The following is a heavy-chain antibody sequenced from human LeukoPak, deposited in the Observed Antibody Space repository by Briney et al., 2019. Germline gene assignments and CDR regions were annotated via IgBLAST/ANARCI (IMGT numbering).Heavy chain of an antibody. D-gene: IGHD5-24*01. CDR3: ARVERYYCYMDV. Sequence: PSETLSLTCTVSGGSISSYYWSWIRQPPGKGLEWIGEISQSGSTYYNPSLKSRVTISVDTSKNQFSLKLSSATAADTAVYYCARVERYYCYMDVWGKGTTVTVSS. V-gene: IGHV4-34*01. J-gene: IGHJ6*03. CDR1: GGSISSYY. CDR2: ISQSGST.